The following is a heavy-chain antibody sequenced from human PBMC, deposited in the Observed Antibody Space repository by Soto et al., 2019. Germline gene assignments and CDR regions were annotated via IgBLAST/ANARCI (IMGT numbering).Heavy chain of an antibody. CDR3: ARVLYYGSGSYSPYGMDV. D-gene: IGHD3-10*01. CDR2: VSPPFRTS. Sequence: QVQLVQSGAEVKKPGSSVKVSCNTSGVSFNNNGIGWVRQAPGHGLEWMGGVSPPFRTSNYARKLPGRISITADGSTGTVNMELSSLTSEDTAQYYCARVLYYGSGSYSPYGMDVWGQGTTVTVSS. V-gene: IGHV1-69*01. J-gene: IGHJ6*02. CDR1: GVSFNNNG.